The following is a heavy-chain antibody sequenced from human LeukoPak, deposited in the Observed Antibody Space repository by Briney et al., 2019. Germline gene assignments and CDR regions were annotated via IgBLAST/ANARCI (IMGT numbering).Heavy chain of an antibody. CDR2: ISGSGGST. V-gene: IGHV3-23*01. CDR1: GFTFSSYA. D-gene: IGHD2-21*01. J-gene: IGHJ4*02. CDR3: ARDGGDHWGLDY. Sequence: GGSLRLSCAASGFTFSSYAMSWVRQAPGKGLEWVSAISGSGGSTYYADSVKGRFTISRDNSKNTLYLQMNSLRAEDTAVYYCARDGGDHWGLDYWGRGTLVTVSS.